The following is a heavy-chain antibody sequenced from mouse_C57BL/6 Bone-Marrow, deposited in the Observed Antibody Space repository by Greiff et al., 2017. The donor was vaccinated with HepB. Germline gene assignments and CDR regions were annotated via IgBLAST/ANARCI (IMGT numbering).Heavy chain of an antibody. V-gene: IGHV10-1*01. CDR3: VRQGQLRLRRSFAY. D-gene: IGHD3-2*02. J-gene: IGHJ3*01. CDR1: GFSFNTYA. Sequence: EVQLVESGGGLVQPKGSLKLSCAASGFSFNTYAMNWVRQAPGQGLEWVARIRSKSNNYATYYADSVKDRFTISRDDSESMLYLQMNNLKTEDTAMYYCVRQGQLRLRRSFAYWGQGTLVTVSA. CDR2: IRSKSNNYAT.